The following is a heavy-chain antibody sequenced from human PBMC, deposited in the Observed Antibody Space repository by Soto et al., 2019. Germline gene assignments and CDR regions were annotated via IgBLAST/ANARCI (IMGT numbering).Heavy chain of an antibody. CDR3: ARPRYGDYADSAAFHI. J-gene: IGHJ3*02. D-gene: IGHD4-17*01. V-gene: IGHV4-34*01. CDR2: INHSGST. CDR1: GGSFSGYY. Sequence: PSETLSLTCAVSGGSFSGYYWSWIRQPPGKGLEWIGEINHSGSTNYNPSLKSRVTISIDTSKNQFFLKLSSVTAADTAVYYCARPRYGDYADSAAFHIWGQGTVVTV.